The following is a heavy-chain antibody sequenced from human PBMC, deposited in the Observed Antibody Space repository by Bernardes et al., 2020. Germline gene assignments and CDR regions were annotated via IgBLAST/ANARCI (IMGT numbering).Heavy chain of an antibody. J-gene: IGHJ4*02. D-gene: IGHD3-22*01. CDR1: GFSLDTFGMG. CDR3: ARRYDSGESLDS. V-gene: IGHV2-70*04. Sequence: SGPTLVKPTETLTLTCSFSGFSLDTFGMGVSWIRQPPGKALEWLARIDWDDDEFYSASLRTRLAISKDTSNNQVVLTLTNMGPVDTATYYCARRYDSGESLDSWGQGVLVTVSS. CDR2: IDWDDDE.